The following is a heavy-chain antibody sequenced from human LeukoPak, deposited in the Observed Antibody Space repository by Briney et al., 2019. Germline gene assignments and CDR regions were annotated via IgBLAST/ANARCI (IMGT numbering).Heavy chain of an antibody. CDR2: VHPNSDNT. J-gene: IGHJ5*02. CDR3: ARVGEGDINWFDP. V-gene: IGHV1-8*01. D-gene: IGHD3-10*01. Sequence: HGASGKASCKTSRYPLTTWEINWVRQAAGQGLEWMGWVHPNSDNTAYAQKFQGRVTMTRDTSISTAYMELRGLRFDGTAVYYCARVGEGDINWFDPWGQGTLVTVSS. CDR1: RYPLTTWE.